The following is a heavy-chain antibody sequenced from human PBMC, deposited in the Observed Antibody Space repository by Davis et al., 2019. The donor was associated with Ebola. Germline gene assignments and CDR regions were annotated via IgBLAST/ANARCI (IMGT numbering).Heavy chain of an antibody. V-gene: IGHV4-61*01. CDR3: ARDCSSTSCSHSPRVYYYYYYYMDV. D-gene: IGHD2-2*01. Sequence: PGGSLRLSCTVSGGSVSSGSYYWSWIRQPPGKGLEWIGYIYYSGSTNYNPSLKSRVTISVDKSKNQFSLKLSSVTAADTAVYYCARDCSSTSCSHSPRVYYYYYYYMDVWGKGTTVTVSS. CDR2: IYYSGST. CDR1: GGSVSSGSYY. J-gene: IGHJ6*03.